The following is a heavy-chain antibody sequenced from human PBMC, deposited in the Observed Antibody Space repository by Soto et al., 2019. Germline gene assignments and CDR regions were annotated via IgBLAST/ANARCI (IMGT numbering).Heavy chain of an antibody. CDR1: GYTFTSYG. J-gene: IGHJ5*02. D-gene: IGHD2-15*01. CDR2: ISAYNGNT. V-gene: IGHV1-18*01. CDR3: ARDGVTVEAPFMVAATPTEHNWFDP. Sequence: QVQLVQSGAEVKKPGASVKVSCKASGYTFTSYGISWVRQAPGQGLEWMGWISAYNGNTNYAQKLQGRVTMTTDTSTSTAYMELRSLRSDDTAVYYCARDGVTVEAPFMVAATPTEHNWFDPWGQGTLVTVSS.